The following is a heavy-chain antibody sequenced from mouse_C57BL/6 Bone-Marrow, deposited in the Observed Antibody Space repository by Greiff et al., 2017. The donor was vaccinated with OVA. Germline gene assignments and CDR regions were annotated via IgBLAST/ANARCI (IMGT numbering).Heavy chain of an antibody. D-gene: IGHD4-1*02. Sequence: EVKLVESGGGLVQPGGSLSLSCAASGFTFTDYYMSWVRQPPGKALEWLGFIRNKANGYTTEYSASVKGRFTISRDNSQSILYLQMNALRAEDSATYYCARSTGTSGTWFAYWGQGTLVTVSA. CDR2: IRNKANGYTT. J-gene: IGHJ3*01. V-gene: IGHV7-3*01. CDR3: ARSTGTSGTWFAY. CDR1: GFTFTDYY.